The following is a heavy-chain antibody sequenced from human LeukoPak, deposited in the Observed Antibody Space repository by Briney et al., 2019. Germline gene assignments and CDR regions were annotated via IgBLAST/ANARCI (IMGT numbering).Heavy chain of an antibody. CDR1: GYTFTGYY. CDR2: INPNSGGT. D-gene: IGHD3-10*01. J-gene: IGHJ4*02. V-gene: IGHV1-2*02. Sequence: ASVKVSCKASGYTFTGYYMHWVRQAPGQGLEWMGWINPNSGGTNYAQKFQGRVTMTRDTSISTAYMELSRLRSDDTAVYYCARDVPGYYGSGSPGYWGQGTLVTVSS. CDR3: ARDVPGYYGSGSPGY.